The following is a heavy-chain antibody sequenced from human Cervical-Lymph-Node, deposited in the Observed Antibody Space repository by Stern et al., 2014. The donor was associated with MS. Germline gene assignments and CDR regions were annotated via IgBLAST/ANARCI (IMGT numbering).Heavy chain of an antibody. D-gene: IGHD3-10*01. Sequence: EVQLEESGGGLVQPGGSLRLSCAASEFTFSLYSMNWVRQSPGKGLEWISYISETCTTIYQADPVKGRFTISRDNAKNSLYLQMNSLRDEDTAVYYCARDSAPWARHSGMDVWGQGTTVTVSS. V-gene: IGHV3-48*02. CDR3: ARDSAPWARHSGMDV. CDR2: ISETCTTI. CDR1: EFTFSLYS. J-gene: IGHJ6*02.